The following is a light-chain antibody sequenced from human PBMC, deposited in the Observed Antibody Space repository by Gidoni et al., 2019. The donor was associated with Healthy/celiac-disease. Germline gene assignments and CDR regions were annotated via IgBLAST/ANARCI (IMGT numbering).Light chain of an antibody. V-gene: IGKV1-33*01. Sequence: DIQMTQSPSPLSASVGDRVTITCQASQDISNYLNWYQQKPGKAPKLLIYDASKLETGVPSRFSGSGSGTEFTFTISSLQPEDIATYYCQQYDNLPLTFGGGTKVEIK. J-gene: IGKJ4*01. CDR3: QQYDNLPLT. CDR1: QDISNY. CDR2: DAS.